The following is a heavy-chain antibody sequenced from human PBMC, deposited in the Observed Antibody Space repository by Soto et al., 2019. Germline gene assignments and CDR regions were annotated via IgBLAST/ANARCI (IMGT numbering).Heavy chain of an antibody. J-gene: IGHJ4*02. CDR2: ISYSGST. CDR1: GSSVSSSSYY. CDR3: ARQLAYCGGDCYLGEFDY. Sequence: SETLSLTCSVSGSSVSSSSYYWGWIRQPPGKGLEWIGIISYSGSTHYKPSLKSRLTISVDTSKNQFSLKLRSVTAADTAVYYCARQLAYCGGDCYLGEFDYWGQGTLVNVSS. V-gene: IGHV4-39*01. D-gene: IGHD2-21*02.